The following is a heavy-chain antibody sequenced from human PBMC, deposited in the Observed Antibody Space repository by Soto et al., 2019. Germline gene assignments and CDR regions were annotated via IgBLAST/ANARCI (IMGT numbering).Heavy chain of an antibody. CDR2: IYWNDDK. D-gene: IGHD2-15*01. Sequence: SGPTLVNPTQTLTLTCTFSGFSLSTSGVAVGWIRQSPGKALEWLALIYWNDDKRYSPSLKSRLTITKDTSKDQVVLTMTNMDPVDTATYYCAHSPGYCSGGSCFSPYYYYYGVDVWGQGTAVTVSS. J-gene: IGHJ6*02. CDR1: GFSLSTSGVA. V-gene: IGHV2-5*01. CDR3: AHSPGYCSGGSCFSPYYYYYGVDV.